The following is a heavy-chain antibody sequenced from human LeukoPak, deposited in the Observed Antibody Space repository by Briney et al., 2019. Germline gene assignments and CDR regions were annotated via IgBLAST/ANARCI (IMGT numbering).Heavy chain of an antibody. CDR3: ARDKGDYGDYYWFDP. CDR2: IYHSGST. V-gene: IGHV4-38-2*02. J-gene: IGHJ5*02. Sequence: SETLSLTCTVSGYSISSGFYWGWIRQPPGKGLECIGSIYHSGSTNYNPSLKSRVTISVDTSKKQFSLKLRSVTAADTAVYYCARDKGDYGDYYWFDPWGQGTLVTVSS. D-gene: IGHD4-17*01. CDR1: GYSISSGFY.